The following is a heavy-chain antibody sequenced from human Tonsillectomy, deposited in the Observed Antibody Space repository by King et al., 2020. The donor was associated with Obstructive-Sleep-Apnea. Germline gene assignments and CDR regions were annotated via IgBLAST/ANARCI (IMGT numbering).Heavy chain of an antibody. Sequence: VQLVESGGGLVKPGGSLRLSCAASGFTFSSYSMNWVRQAPGKGLEWVSSISSSSSYIYYADSVKGRFTISRDNAKNSLYLQMNSLRAEDTAVYYCARSPLGYDSSGYYYHFDYWGQGTLVTVSS. CDR1: GFTFSSYS. J-gene: IGHJ4*02. CDR2: ISSSSSYI. D-gene: IGHD3-22*01. V-gene: IGHV3-21*01. CDR3: ARSPLGYDSSGYYYHFDY.